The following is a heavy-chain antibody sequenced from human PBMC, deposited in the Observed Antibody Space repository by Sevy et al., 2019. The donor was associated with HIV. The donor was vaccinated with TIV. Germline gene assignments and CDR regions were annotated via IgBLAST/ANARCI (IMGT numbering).Heavy chain of an antibody. CDR1: GFTFNTHV. V-gene: IGHV3-23*01. CDR3: AKVLNPALESMMEVTVRSLKGFDV. D-gene: IGHD3-22*01. CDR2: ISGFGNT. J-gene: IGHJ3*01. Sequence: GGSLRLSCVASGFTFNTHVMNWVRQAPGKGLEWVSSISGFGNTYYVDSVRGRFTISRDNAKNTLYLQMTSLRADDTAVYYCAKVLNPALESMMEVTVRSLKGFDVWGQGTMVTVSS.